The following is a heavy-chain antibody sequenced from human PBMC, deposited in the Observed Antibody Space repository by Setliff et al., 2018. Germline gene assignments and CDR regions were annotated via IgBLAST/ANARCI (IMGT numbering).Heavy chain of an antibody. CDR1: GASITTSNSY. CDR2: ISYSGTP. CDR3: VRPGGTTVVARHFDY. D-gene: IGHD2-15*01. V-gene: IGHV4-39*01. Sequence: SETLSLTCTVSGASITTSNSYWGWIRQAPGSGLEWIGSISYSGTPYYNASVESRVTISIDTSRNQFSLELRSVTVADTATYYCVRPGGTTVVARHFDYWGSGILVTVSS. J-gene: IGHJ4*01.